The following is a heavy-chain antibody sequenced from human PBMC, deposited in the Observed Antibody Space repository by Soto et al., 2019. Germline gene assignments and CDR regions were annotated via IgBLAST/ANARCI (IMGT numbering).Heavy chain of an antibody. CDR2: IRPDGIDK. Sequence: GGSLRLSCAASGFTFNNYWVTWVRQAPGKGLEWVANIRPDGIDKYYVDSVRGRFTISRDNARNSLDLQMNSLRADDMAVYYCARLTPCSGVACYSFDSWGQGALVTVSS. CDR1: GFTFNNYW. CDR3: ARLTPCSGVACYSFDS. J-gene: IGHJ4*02. V-gene: IGHV3-7*01. D-gene: IGHD2-15*01.